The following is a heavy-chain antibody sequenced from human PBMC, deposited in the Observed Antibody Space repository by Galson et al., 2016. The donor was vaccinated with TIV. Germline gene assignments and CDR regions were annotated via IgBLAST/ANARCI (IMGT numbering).Heavy chain of an antibody. V-gene: IGHV1-24*01. CDR1: GYSVSELS. Sequence: SVKVSCKASGYSVSELSMHWVRQAAGKGLEWMGGFDPKTGETVYAQKFQGRVTMTEDTYTDTAYMELTSLRSEDTAVYYWATDLVYYYDSSGYSWGQGTLVTVSA. D-gene: IGHD3-22*01. J-gene: IGHJ4*02. CDR2: FDPKTGET. CDR3: ATDLVYYYDSSGYS.